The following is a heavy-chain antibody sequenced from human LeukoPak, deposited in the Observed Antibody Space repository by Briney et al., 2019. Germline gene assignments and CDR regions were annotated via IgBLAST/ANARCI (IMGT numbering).Heavy chain of an antibody. V-gene: IGHV4-34*01. CDR3: ARFSLGYDAFDI. D-gene: IGHD3-22*01. CDR2: INHRGST. Sequence: SETLSLTCAVYGGSFSGYYWNWIRQPPGKGLEWIGEINHRGSTNNNPSLKSRVTISVDTSKNQFSLKLSSVTAADTAVYYCARFSLGYDAFDIWGRGTMVTVSS. CDR1: GGSFSGYY. J-gene: IGHJ3*02.